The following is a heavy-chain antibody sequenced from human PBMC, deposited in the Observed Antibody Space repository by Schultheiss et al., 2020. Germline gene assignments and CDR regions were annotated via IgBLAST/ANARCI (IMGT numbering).Heavy chain of an antibody. D-gene: IGHD4-23*01. V-gene: IGHV3-9*01. J-gene: IGHJ3*02. CDR1: GFTFDDYA. Sequence: GGSLRLSCAASGFTFDDYAMHWVRQAPGKGLEWVSGISWNSGSIGYADSVKGRFTISRDNAKNSLYLQMNSLRAEDTALYYCAKASYGGHAAFDIWGQGTMVTVSS. CDR3: AKASYGGHAAFDI. CDR2: ISWNSGSI.